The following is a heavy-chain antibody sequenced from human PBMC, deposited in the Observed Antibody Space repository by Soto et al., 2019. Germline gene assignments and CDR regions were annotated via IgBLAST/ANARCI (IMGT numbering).Heavy chain of an antibody. CDR3: GRDLYQSVFYYGMDV. CDR1: GGTFSSYA. D-gene: IGHD2-2*01. J-gene: IGHJ6*02. Sequence: EASVKVSCKASGGTFSSYAISWVRQAPGQGLEWMGGIIPYNGKTNYAQKLQGRVTMTTDTSTSTAYMELRSLRSDDTAVYYCGRDLYQSVFYYGMDVWGQGTTVTVSS. CDR2: IIPYNGKT. V-gene: IGHV1-18*01.